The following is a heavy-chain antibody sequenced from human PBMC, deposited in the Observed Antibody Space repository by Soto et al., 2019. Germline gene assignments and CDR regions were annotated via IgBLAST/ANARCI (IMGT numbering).Heavy chain of an antibody. CDR2: LNGSGGST. Sequence: EVRLLESGGGLVQPGGSLRLSCAASGFTFSNYAMTWVRQAPGKGLEWVSGLNGSGGSTSSADSVKGRFAISRDSSKTTVYLQMNDLRPADTAVYYCATWHEREHAYDVWGQGTTVTVSS. CDR1: GFTFSNYA. CDR3: ATWHEREHAYDV. J-gene: IGHJ3*01. D-gene: IGHD1-1*01. V-gene: IGHV3-23*01.